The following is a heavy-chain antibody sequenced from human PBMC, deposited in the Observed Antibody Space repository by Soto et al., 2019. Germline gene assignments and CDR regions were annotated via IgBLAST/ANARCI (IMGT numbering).Heavy chain of an antibody. Sequence: LSETLSLTCTVSGGSISSSSYYWGWIRQPPGKGLEWIGSIYYSGSTYYNPSLKSRVTISVDTSKNQFSLKLSSVTAADTAVYYCARHNYDFWRRYYMDVWGKGTSVTVSS. CDR2: IYYSGST. J-gene: IGHJ6*03. V-gene: IGHV4-39*01. D-gene: IGHD3-3*01. CDR1: GGSISSSSYY. CDR3: ARHNYDFWRRYYMDV.